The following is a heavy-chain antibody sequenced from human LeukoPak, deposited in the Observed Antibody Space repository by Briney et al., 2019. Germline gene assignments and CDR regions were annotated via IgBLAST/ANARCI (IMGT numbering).Heavy chain of an antibody. CDR2: IYYSGST. CDR3: ARLPRGGYISTNGMDV. V-gene: IGHV4-39*01. J-gene: IGHJ6*02. Sequence: SETLSLTCTVSGGSISSSNYFWGWIRQPPGKGLEWIGSIYYSGSTYYNPSLKSRVTISVDTSKNQFSLKLSSVTAADTAVYHCARLPRGGYISTNGMDVWGQGTTVNVSS. D-gene: IGHD6-19*01. CDR1: GGSISSSNYF.